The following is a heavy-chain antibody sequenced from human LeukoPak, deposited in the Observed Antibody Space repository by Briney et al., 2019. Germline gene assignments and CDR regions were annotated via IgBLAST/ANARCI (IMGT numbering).Heavy chain of an antibody. CDR1: GYTLTELS. J-gene: IGHJ4*02. V-gene: IGHV1-24*01. D-gene: IGHD5-18*01. CDR2: FDPEDGET. Sequence: GASVKVSCKVSGYTLTELSMHWVRQAPGKGLEWMGGFDPEDGETIYAQKFQGRVTMTEDTSTDTAYMELSRLRSDDTAVYYCARDTAMGGLYFDYWGQGTLVTVSS. CDR3: ARDTAMGGLYFDY.